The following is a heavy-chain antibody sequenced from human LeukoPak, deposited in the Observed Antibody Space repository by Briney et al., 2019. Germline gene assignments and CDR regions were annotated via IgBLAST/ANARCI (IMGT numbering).Heavy chain of an antibody. D-gene: IGHD2-2*01. CDR2: ISGSGGST. J-gene: IGHJ3*02. CDR3: ARDRLEVPSEESLDIVVVPAAELGPDAFDI. CDR1: GFTFSSYA. V-gene: IGHV3-23*01. Sequence: GGSLRLSCAASGFTFSSYAMSWVRQAPGKGLEWVSVISGSGGSTYYADSVKGRFTISRDNSKNTLLLQMNGLRAEDTAVYYCARDRLEVPSEESLDIVVVPAAELGPDAFDIWGQGTMVTVSS.